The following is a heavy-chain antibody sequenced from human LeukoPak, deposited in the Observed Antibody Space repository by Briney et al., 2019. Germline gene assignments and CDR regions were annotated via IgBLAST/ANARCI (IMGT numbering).Heavy chain of an antibody. J-gene: IGHJ6*03. CDR2: LYTGGST. Sequence: PSETLSLTCTVSGGSISSHYWSWIRQPAGKGLEWIGRLYTGGSTNCNPSLKSRVTMSVDTSKKQFSLKLSSVTAADTAVYYCARYDFWSGYYYMDVWGKGTTVTVSS. CDR1: GGSISSHY. CDR3: ARYDFWSGYYYMDV. V-gene: IGHV4-4*07. D-gene: IGHD3-3*01.